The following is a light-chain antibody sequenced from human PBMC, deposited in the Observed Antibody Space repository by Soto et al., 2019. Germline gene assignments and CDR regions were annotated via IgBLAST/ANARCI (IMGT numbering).Light chain of an antibody. J-gene: IGKJ1*01. CDR3: QQYNSYPWT. CDR1: QSISSW. V-gene: IGKV1-5*03. Sequence: DIQMTQSPFTLSAPVGDRVTITGGASQSISSWLAWYQQKPGKAPKLLIYKASTLESGVPSNFSGSGSGTEFTLTISSLQPEDFATYYCQQYNSYPWTFGQGTKVDI. CDR2: KAS.